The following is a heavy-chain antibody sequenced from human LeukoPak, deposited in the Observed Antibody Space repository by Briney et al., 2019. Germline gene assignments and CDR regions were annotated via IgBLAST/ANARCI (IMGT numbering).Heavy chain of an antibody. CDR2: ISASGATT. CDR1: GFNFSIYA. D-gene: IGHD3-16*01. CDR3: AKVRKGVGAFDL. V-gene: IGHV3-23*01. J-gene: IGHJ3*01. Sequence: GGSLRLSCAASGFNFSIYAMSWVRQAPGRGLQWDSGISASGATTYYADSLKGRFTVSRDISKNTLYLQMNSLRAEDTAIYYCAKVRKGVGAFDLWGQGTMVTVSS.